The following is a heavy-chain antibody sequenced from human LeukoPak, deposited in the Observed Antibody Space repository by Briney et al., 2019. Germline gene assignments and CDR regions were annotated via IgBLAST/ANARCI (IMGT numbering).Heavy chain of an antibody. CDR3: ARVNGYYGSGSLDY. CDR1: GFTFGSYA. J-gene: IGHJ4*02. Sequence: GGSLRLSCAASGFTFGSYAMHWVRQAPGKGLEGVAVISYDGSNKYYADSVKGRFTISRDNSKNTLYLQMNSLRAEDTAVYYCARVNGYYGSGSLDYWGQGTRVTVSS. CDR2: ISYDGSNK. V-gene: IGHV3-30*04. D-gene: IGHD3-10*01.